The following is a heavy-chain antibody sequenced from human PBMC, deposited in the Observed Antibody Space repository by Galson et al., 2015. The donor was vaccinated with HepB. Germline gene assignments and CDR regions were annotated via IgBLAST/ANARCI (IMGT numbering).Heavy chain of an antibody. CDR2: ITPIFGTA. Sequence: SCKASGGTFSTHAMSWVRQAPGQGLEWMGGITPIFGTAKYGQEFQGRVTITADETTSTVYMELRSLRSDDTAVYYCAREGIAAATNPVDYWGQGTLVTVSS. CDR3: AREGIAAATNPVDY. CDR1: GGTFSTHA. V-gene: IGHV1-69*01. J-gene: IGHJ4*02. D-gene: IGHD6-13*01.